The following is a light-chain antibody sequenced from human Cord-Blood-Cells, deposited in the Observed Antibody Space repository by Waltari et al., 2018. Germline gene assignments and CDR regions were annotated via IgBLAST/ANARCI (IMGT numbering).Light chain of an antibody. CDR3: NSRDSSGNHWV. J-gene: IGLJ3*02. V-gene: IGLV3-19*01. CDR2: GKN. CDR1: SPTSHY. Sequence: SSELTQDPAVSVALGQTVGITCQGDSPTSHYASRYQQKRGQAPVLLNYGKNNRPSGIPDRFSGSSSGNTASLTLTGAQAEDEADYSRNSRDSSGNHWVFGGGTKLTVL.